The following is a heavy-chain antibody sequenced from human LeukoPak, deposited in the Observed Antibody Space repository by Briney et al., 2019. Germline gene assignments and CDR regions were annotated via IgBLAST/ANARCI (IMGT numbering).Heavy chain of an antibody. CDR2: FDTEDGET. V-gene: IGHV1-24*01. J-gene: IGHJ4*02. D-gene: IGHD5-18*01. CDR1: GYTLTELS. CDR3: ATGREDTAMATFDY. Sequence: ASVKVSCKVSGYTLTELSMHWVRQAPGKGLEWMGGFDTEDGETIYAQKFQGRVTMTEDTSTDTAYMELSSLRPEHTAVYYCATGREDTAMATFDYWGQGTLVTVSS.